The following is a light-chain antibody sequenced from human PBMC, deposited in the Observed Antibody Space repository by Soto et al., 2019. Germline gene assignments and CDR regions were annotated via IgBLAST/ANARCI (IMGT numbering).Light chain of an antibody. J-gene: IGKJ4*01. CDR3: QQYGSSPLIT. Sequence: TQSPATLSVSQGARATLSFRASQSVTSNLAWYQQKPGQAPRLLIYGASSRATGIPDRFSGSGSGTDFTLTISRLEPEDFAVYYCQQYGSSPLITFGGGSKGDI. CDR2: GAS. CDR1: QSVTSN. V-gene: IGKV3-20*01.